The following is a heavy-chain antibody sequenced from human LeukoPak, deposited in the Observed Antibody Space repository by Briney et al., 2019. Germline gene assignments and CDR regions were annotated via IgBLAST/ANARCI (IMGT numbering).Heavy chain of an antibody. D-gene: IGHD3-22*01. CDR2: ISGSGGST. V-gene: IGHV3-23*01. CDR3: AKEISPYYYDSSGPDY. CDR1: GFTFSSYA. J-gene: IGHJ4*02. Sequence: PGGSLRLSCAASGFTFSSYAMSWVRQAPGKGLEWVSVISGSGGSTYYADSVKGRFTISRDNSKNTLYLQMNSLRAEDTAVYYCAKEISPYYYDSSGPDYWGQGTLVTVSS.